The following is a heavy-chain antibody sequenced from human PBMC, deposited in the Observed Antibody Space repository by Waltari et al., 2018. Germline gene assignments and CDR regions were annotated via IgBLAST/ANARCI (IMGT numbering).Heavy chain of an antibody. V-gene: IGHV3-33*01. J-gene: IGHJ3*02. CDR3: ARMSIYGGYVRAFDI. Sequence: QVQLVESGGGVVQPGRSLRLSCAASGFTFSSYGMHWVRQAPGKGLEWVAVIWYDGSNKYYADSVKGRFTISRDNSKNTLYLQMNSLRAEDTAVYYCARMSIYGGYVRAFDIWGQGTMVTVSS. D-gene: IGHD5-12*01. CDR2: IWYDGSNK. CDR1: GFTFSSYG.